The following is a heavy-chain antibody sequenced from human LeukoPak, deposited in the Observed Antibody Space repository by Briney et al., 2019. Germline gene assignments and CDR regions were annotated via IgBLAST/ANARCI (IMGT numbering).Heavy chain of an antibody. V-gene: IGHV3-11*01. Sequence: GGSLRLFCAPSALTFSKYHVGWIRHAPGEGLVWVSYISSSGSTIFHAVPVKWRFDISREHTKTSLYQETNGLRAEDRAVYYCARGYYWGQGTLVTVSS. CDR1: ALTFSKYH. CDR3: ARGYY. J-gene: IGHJ4*02. CDR2: ISSSGSTI.